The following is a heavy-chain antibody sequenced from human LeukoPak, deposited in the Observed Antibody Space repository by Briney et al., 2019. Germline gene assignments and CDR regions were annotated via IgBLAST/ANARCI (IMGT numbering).Heavy chain of an antibody. CDR2: INSDGSTA. Sequence: GGSLRLSCAASGFTFSRFWMHWVRQAPGKGLMWVSRINSDGSTATYADSVEGRFTISRDNAKDTLYLEMSSLRAEGTAVYYCARGTMIQGDNWFDPWGQGTLVTVSS. CDR1: GFTFSRFW. J-gene: IGHJ5*02. V-gene: IGHV3-74*01. CDR3: ARGTMIQGDNWFDP. D-gene: IGHD3-22*01.